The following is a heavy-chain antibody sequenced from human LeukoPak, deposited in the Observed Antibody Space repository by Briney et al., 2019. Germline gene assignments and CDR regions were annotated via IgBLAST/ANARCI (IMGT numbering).Heavy chain of an antibody. J-gene: IGHJ6*02. CDR1: GFTFSSFG. D-gene: IGHD6-19*01. Sequence: GGSLRLSCAASGFTFSSFGMHWVRHAPGKGLEWVAVTSSDGVNKYYAASVKGRFTISRDNSKNTLYLQMNSLRAEDTALYYCAKDPIAVAGNNYYGMDVWGQGTTVTVSS. CDR2: TSSDGVNK. CDR3: AKDPIAVAGNNYYGMDV. V-gene: IGHV3-30*18.